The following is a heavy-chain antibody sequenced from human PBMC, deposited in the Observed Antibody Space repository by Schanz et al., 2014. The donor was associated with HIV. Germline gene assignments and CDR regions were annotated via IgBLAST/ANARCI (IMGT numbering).Heavy chain of an antibody. V-gene: IGHV3-23*01. CDR2: ISGGGDST. CDR3: AIDFFRIIGGWFDS. D-gene: IGHD2-15*01. J-gene: IGHJ5*01. CDR1: EFTFSSYT. Sequence: EVQLLESGGGLVQPGGSLRLSCAAFEFTFSSYTMTWVRQAPGKGLEWVSAISGGGDSTYYADSVKGRFTISRDNSKNTLYLQMNSLRAEDTAVYYCAIDFFRIIGGWFDSWGQGALVTVSS.